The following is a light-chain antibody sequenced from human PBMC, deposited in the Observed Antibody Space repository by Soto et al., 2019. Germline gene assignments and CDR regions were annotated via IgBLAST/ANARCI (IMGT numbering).Light chain of an antibody. Sequence: EIVLTQSPGTLSLSPGERATLSCRASQSVNSRYLAWYQQKPGQAPRLLIYGASSRATGIPDRFSGSVSGTDFSLNISRLEPEDFAVYYCQQYTLSRFTFGPGTKVDIK. CDR3: QQYTLSRFT. V-gene: IGKV3-20*01. J-gene: IGKJ3*01. CDR1: QSVNSRY. CDR2: GAS.